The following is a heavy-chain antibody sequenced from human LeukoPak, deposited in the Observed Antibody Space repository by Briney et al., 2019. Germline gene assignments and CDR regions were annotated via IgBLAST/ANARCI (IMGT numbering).Heavy chain of an antibody. CDR2: ISWNSGSI. J-gene: IGHJ4*02. CDR3: AKDNRRHYTSGPNPDSLH. D-gene: IGHD6-19*01. CDR1: GFIFNNYA. Sequence: QTGGSLRLSCAGSGFIFNNYAMHWVRQPPGKGLEWVSGISWNSGSIDYADSVKGRFTISRDNAKNSLYLQMNSLGVEDTAFYYCAKDNRRHYTSGPNPDSLHWGQGALVTVSS. V-gene: IGHV3-9*01.